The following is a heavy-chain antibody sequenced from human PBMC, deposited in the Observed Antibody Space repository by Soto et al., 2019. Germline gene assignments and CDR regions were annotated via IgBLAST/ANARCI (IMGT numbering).Heavy chain of an antibody. CDR2: VYYSGST. J-gene: IGHJ4*02. CDR3: VREILNTVDSSGYPDS. Sequence: QVQLQESGPGLVKPSETLSLTCTVSGGSINTDNNYWSWIRQPPGKGLEWIGYVYYSGSTHYNQCLKSRLTMSIDTSKNQLSLKLTSVIAANTAIDYCVREILNTVDSSGYPDSWGQGTLVTVSP. CDR1: GGSINTDNNY. V-gene: IGHV4-30-4*01. D-gene: IGHD3-22*01.